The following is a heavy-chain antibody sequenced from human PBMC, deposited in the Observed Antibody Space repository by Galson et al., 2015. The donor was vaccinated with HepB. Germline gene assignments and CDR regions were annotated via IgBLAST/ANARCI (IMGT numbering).Heavy chain of an antibody. V-gene: IGHV3-7*03. D-gene: IGHD5-18*01. J-gene: IGHJ4*02. CDR2: IKQDGSEK. Sequence: SLRLSCAASGFTFSSYWMSWVRQAPGKGLEWVANIKQDGSEKYYVDSVKGRFTISRDNAKNSLYLQMNSLRAEDTAVYYCARDSNGHLYSPGECFDYWGQGTLVTVSS. CDR1: GFTFSSYW. CDR3: ARDSNGHLYSPGECFDY.